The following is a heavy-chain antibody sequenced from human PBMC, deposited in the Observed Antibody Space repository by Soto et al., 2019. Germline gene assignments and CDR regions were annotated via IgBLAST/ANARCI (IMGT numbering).Heavy chain of an antibody. J-gene: IGHJ6*03. Sequence: SLKEAGPVLVKPTEILTLTCTVSGFSLNNPKMGVSWIRQPPGKALEWLAHISSDDEKSYSTSLKSRLTISRDTSKGQVALTMTNLGPVDTATYFCARTVEKPYFFYSYMDVWGKGTAVTVSS. CDR2: ISSDDEK. CDR1: GFSLNNPKMG. D-gene: IGHD2-15*01. CDR3: ARTVEKPYFFYSYMDV. V-gene: IGHV2-26*01.